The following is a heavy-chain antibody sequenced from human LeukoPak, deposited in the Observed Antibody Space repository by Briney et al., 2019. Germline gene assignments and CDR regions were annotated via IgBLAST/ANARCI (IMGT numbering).Heavy chain of an antibody. CDR1: GFTFSSYW. J-gene: IGHJ4*02. D-gene: IGHD3-16*02. CDR3: AIERYDYVWGTYRRYFDY. CDR2: IKQDGSEK. Sequence: GGSLRLSCVASGFTFSSYWVSWVRQAPGKGLERVANIKQDGSEKYYVDSVKGRFTISRDNAKNSLYLQMNSLRAEDTALYYCAIERYDYVWGTYRRYFDYWGQGTLVTVSS. V-gene: IGHV3-7*01.